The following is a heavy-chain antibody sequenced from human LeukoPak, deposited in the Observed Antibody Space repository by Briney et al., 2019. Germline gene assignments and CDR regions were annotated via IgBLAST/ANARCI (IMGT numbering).Heavy chain of an antibody. D-gene: IGHD2-21*01. CDR3: AKKAAPVSAIRAGFDY. V-gene: IGHV3-30*18. Sequence: GGSLRLSCAASGFTFTRYAMYWVRQAPGKGLEWVAVISYDGITNYYADSVKGRFTVSRDNSENTLYLQMNSLRPDDTAVYYCAKKAAPVSAIRAGFDYWGQGTLVTVSS. CDR2: ISYDGITN. CDR1: GFTFTRYA. J-gene: IGHJ4*02.